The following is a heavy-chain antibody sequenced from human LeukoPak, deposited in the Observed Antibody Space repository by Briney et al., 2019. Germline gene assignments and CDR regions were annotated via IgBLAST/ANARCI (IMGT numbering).Heavy chain of an antibody. J-gene: IGHJ4*02. CDR1: GGSISSYY. V-gene: IGHV4-59*08. D-gene: IGHD2-15*01. CDR3: ARHPLGYCSGGSCYPVFDY. CDR2: IYYSGST. Sequence: SETLSLTCTVSGGSISSYYWSWIRQPPGKGLEWIGYIYYSGSTNYNPSLKSRVTISVDTSKNQFSLKLSSVTAADTAVYYWARHPLGYCSGGSCYPVFDYWGQGTLVTVSS.